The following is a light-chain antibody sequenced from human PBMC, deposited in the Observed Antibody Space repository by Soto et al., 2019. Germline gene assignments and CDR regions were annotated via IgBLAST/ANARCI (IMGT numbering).Light chain of an antibody. J-gene: IGKJ1*01. V-gene: IGKV1-27*01. Sequence: DIQMTQSPSSLSASVGDRVTITCRASQGIGDYLAWYQQRPGKVPKLLIHSARTLQSGVPSRFSGSGSGTDFTLTSSRLQPEDAATYYCQKYDSAPWTFGQGTKLEIK. CDR2: SAR. CDR3: QKYDSAPWT. CDR1: QGIGDY.